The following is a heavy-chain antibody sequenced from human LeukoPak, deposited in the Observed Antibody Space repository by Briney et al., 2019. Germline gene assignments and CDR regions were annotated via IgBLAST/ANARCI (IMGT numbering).Heavy chain of an antibody. CDR1: GFTFSSYG. J-gene: IGHJ5*02. CDR3: AKDATITMVRGVINWFDP. V-gene: IGHV3-30*02. CDR2: ILNDGSNK. Sequence: GGSLRLSCAASGFTFSSYGMHWVRQAPGKGLEWVAFILNDGSNKYYADSVKGRFTISRDNSKNTLYLQMNSLRAEDTAVYYCAKDATITMVRGVINWFDPWGQGTLVTVS. D-gene: IGHD3-10*01.